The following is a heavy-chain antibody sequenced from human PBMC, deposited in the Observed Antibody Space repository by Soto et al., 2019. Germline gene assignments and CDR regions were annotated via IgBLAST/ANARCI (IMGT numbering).Heavy chain of an antibody. CDR2: INHSGST. CDR3: ARACGAGHYQDWLDP. V-gene: IGHV4-34*01. Sequence: SETLSLTCAVYGGSFSGYYWSWIRQPPGKGLEWIGEINHSGSTNYNPSLKSRVTISVDTSKNQFSLKLSSVTAADTAVYYCARACGAGHYQDWLDPWGEGTMATV. J-gene: IGHJ5*02. D-gene: IGHD4-17*01. CDR1: GGSFSGYY.